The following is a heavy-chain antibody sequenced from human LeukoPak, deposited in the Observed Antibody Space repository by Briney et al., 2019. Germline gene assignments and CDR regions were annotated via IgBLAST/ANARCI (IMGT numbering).Heavy chain of an antibody. J-gene: IGHJ4*02. V-gene: IGHV3-23*01. D-gene: IGHD6-6*01. Sequence: PGGSLRLSCAASGFTFSSYAMSWGRPAPGKGLEWVSAIIISGENTYYANSVKGRFTISRDTSRNTLYLQMHSLRAEDTAVYYCARLISTSSSRFSDYWGQGTLVTVSS. CDR1: GFTFSSYA. CDR3: ARLISTSSSRFSDY. CDR2: IIISGENT.